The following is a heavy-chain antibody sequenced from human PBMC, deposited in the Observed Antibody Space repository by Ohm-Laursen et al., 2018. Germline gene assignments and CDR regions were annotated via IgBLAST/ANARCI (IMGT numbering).Heavy chain of an antibody. V-gene: IGHV3-23*01. Sequence: SLRLSCAASGFTFSSYAMSWVRQAPGKGLEWVSAISGSGGSTYYADSVKGRFTISRDNSKNTLYLQMNSLRAEDTAVYYCAKEQRELLWFGEKRFDPWGQGTLVTVSS. D-gene: IGHD3-10*01. J-gene: IGHJ5*02. CDR2: ISGSGGST. CDR1: GFTFSSYA. CDR3: AKEQRELLWFGEKRFDP.